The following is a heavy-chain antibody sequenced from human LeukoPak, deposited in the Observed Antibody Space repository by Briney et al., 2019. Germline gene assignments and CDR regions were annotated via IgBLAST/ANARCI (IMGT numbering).Heavy chain of an antibody. D-gene: IGHD6-13*01. CDR3: ARDQVPITAALTNWFDP. V-gene: IGHV1-2*02. J-gene: IGHJ5*02. Sequence: GASVKVSCKAPGYTFTGYYMHWVRQAPGQGLEWMGWINPNSGGTHYAQKFQGRVALTRDTSISTAYMELSRLRSDDTAMYYCARDQVPITAALTNWFDPWGQGTLVTVSS. CDR2: INPNSGGT. CDR1: GYTFTGYY.